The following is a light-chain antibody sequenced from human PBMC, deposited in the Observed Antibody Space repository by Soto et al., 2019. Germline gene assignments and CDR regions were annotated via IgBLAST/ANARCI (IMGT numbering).Light chain of an antibody. CDR3: GSWDDSLNGHV. CDR1: DANLGRNY. J-gene: IGLJ1*01. V-gene: IGLV1-51*01. CDR2: DNV. Sequence: QSVLTQPPSVSATPGQKVTISCSGSDANLGRNYVSWYQQLPGTAPRLLIYDNVYRFSGIPDRFSASKSGTSATLGIAGLQTGDEGDYYCGSWDDSLNGHVFXTGTKVTVL.